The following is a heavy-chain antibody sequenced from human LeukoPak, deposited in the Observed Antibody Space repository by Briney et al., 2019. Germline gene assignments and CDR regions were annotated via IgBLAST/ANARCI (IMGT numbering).Heavy chain of an antibody. Sequence: PGGSLRLSCAASGFTFSGSGMHWVRQAPGKGPEWVAVIWYDGSQRYYAESVKGRFTISRDNSKNTLDLQMSSLRVEDTAVYYCARDTTGGVLSLDVWGQGTTVTVSS. J-gene: IGHJ6*02. CDR2: IWYDGSQR. V-gene: IGHV3-33*01. CDR3: ARDTTGGVLSLDV. CDR1: GFTFSGSG. D-gene: IGHD2-8*01.